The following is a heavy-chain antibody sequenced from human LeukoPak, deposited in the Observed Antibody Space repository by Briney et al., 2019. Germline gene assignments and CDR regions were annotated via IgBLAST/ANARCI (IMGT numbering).Heavy chain of an antibody. V-gene: IGHV4-39*01. D-gene: IGHD3-3*01. Sequence: SETLSLTCTVSGDSISSGSFYWGWIRQPPGKGLEWIGSIYYGGSTYYNPSLKSRVTISVDTSKNQFSLKLNSVTAADTAVYYCARHSRGLTIFGVVLEYWGQGTLVTVSS. CDR2: IYYGGST. CDR1: GDSISSGSFY. J-gene: IGHJ4*02. CDR3: ARHSRGLTIFGVVLEY.